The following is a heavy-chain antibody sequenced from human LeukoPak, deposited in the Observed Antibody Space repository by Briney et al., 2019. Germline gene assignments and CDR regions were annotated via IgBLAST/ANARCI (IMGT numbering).Heavy chain of an antibody. CDR3: ATLYADHGAY. D-gene: IGHD4-17*01. CDR1: GLDVRNNA. J-gene: IGHJ4*02. Sequence: QAGGSLRLSCVASGLDVRNNAMKWVSQAPGKGLEWVAAISGAGGTYYADSVKGRFTISRDTSKNSVYMEMNSLRAEDTALYSCATLYADHGAYWGQGTLVTVST. V-gene: IGHV3-23*01. CDR2: ISGAGGT.